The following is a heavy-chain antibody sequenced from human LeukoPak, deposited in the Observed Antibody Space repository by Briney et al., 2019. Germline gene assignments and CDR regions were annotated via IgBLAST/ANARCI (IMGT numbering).Heavy chain of an antibody. CDR1: GYTFTRYA. Sequence: ASVKVSCKASGYTFTRYAMHWVRQAPGQRLEWMGWINAGNGDTKYSQKFQGRVTITRDTSASTAYMELSSLRSGDTAVYYCARDSGEYYFDYWGQGTLVTVSS. D-gene: IGHD2-15*01. CDR2: INAGNGDT. CDR3: ARDSGEYYFDY. J-gene: IGHJ4*02. V-gene: IGHV1-3*01.